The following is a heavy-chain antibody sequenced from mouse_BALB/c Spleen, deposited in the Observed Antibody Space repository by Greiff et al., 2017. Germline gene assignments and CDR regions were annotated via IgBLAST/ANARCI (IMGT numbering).Heavy chain of an antibody. J-gene: IGHJ3*01. CDR1: GFNIKDYY. CDR2: IDPENGNT. V-gene: IGHV14-1*02. D-gene: IGHD2-2*01. CDR3: ARLDGYDVPWFAY. Sequence: DVKLQESGAELVRPGALVKLSCKASGFNIKDYYMHWVKQRPEQGLEWIGWIDPENGNTIYDPKFQGKASITADTSSNTAYLQLSSLTSEDTAVYYCARLDGYDVPWFAYWGQGTLVTVSA.